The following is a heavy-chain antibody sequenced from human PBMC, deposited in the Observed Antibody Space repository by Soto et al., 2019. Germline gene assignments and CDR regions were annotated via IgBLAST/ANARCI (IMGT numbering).Heavy chain of an antibody. J-gene: IGHJ4*02. D-gene: IGHD6-13*01. Sequence: GGSLRLSCAASGFTFSSYSMNWVRQAPGKGLEWVSSISSSSSYIYYADSVKGRFTISRDNAKNSLYLQMNSLRAEDTAVYYCARRSWYSSTEGKKYYFDYWGQGTLVTVSS. CDR3: ARRSWYSSTEGKKYYFDY. V-gene: IGHV3-21*01. CDR1: GFTFSSYS. CDR2: ISSSSSYI.